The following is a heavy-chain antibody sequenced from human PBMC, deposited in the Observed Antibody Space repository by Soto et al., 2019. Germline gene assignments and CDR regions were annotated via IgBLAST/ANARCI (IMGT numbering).Heavy chain of an antibody. V-gene: IGHV1-24*01. D-gene: IGHD6-13*01. CDR3: ATIPMLYSISSARSYYGMDV. Sequence: ASVKVSCKVSGYTLTELSMHWVRQAPGKGLEWMGGFDPEDGETIYAQKFQGRVTMTEDTSTDTAYMELSSLRSEDTAVYYCATIPMLYSISSARSYYGMDVWGQGTTVTVSS. J-gene: IGHJ6*02. CDR2: FDPEDGET. CDR1: GYTLTELS.